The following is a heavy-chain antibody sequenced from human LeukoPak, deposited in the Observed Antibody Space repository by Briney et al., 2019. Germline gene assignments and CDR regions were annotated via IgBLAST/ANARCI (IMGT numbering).Heavy chain of an antibody. Sequence: GASVKVSCKASGYTFTSYGISWVRQAPGQGLEWMGWISAYNGNTNYAQKLQGRVTMTTDTSTSTAYMELRSLRSDDTAVYYCARASSSWSFGPRTVADYWGQGTLVTVSS. D-gene: IGHD6-13*01. CDR1: GYTFTSYG. J-gene: IGHJ4*02. V-gene: IGHV1-18*01. CDR3: ARASSSWSFGPRTVADY. CDR2: ISAYNGNT.